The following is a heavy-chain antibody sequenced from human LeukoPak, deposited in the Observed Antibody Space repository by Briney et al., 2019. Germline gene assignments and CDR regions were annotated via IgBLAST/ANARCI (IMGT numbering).Heavy chain of an antibody. CDR2: ISSSGGTI. V-gene: IGHV3-48*03. CDR1: GFTFRSYE. D-gene: IGHD6-6*01. J-gene: IGHJ3*02. Sequence: GGSLRLSCADSGFTFRSYEMNWVRQAPGKGLEWVSYISSSGGTIYYADSVKGRFTISRDNSKNTLYLQMNSLRAEDTAVYYCASYSSSLDAFDIWGQGTMVTVSS. CDR3: ASYSSSLDAFDI.